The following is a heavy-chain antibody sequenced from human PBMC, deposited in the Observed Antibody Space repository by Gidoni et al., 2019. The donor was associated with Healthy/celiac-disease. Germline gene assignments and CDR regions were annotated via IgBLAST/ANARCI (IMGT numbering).Heavy chain of an antibody. CDR2: IYYSGST. Sequence: QVQLQESGPGLVKPSETLSLTCTVFGGSVSSGSYYWSWIRPPPGKGLEWIGYIYYSGSTNYNPSLKSRVTISVDTSKNQFSLKLSSVTAADTAVYYCARDSVGRGYSYGEIDYWGQGTLVTVSS. D-gene: IGHD5-18*01. CDR3: ARDSVGRGYSYGEIDY. CDR1: GGSVSSGSYY. V-gene: IGHV4-61*01. J-gene: IGHJ4*02.